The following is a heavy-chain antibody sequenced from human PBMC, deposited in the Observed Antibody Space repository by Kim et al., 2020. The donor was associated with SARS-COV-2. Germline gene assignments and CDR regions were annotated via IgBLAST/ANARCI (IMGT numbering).Heavy chain of an antibody. CDR3: ARDRGWGTFDN. Sequence: GGSLRLSCAASGFTFGTYWMDWVRQAPGKGLEWVASIKVDGSETDYAESVRGRFTISRDNAKNSLFLQMRSLRVEDTAVYYCARDRGWGTFDNWGQGTLLTVSS. CDR2: IKVDGSET. D-gene: IGHD6-19*01. CDR1: GFTFGTYW. V-gene: IGHV3-7*01. J-gene: IGHJ4*02.